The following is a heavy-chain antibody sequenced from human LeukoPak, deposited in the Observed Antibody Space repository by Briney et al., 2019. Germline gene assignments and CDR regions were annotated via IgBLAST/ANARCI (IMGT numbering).Heavy chain of an antibody. CDR3: ARGVLIGYCGGDCPSTLFYY. V-gene: IGHV1-3*03. D-gene: IGHD2-21*02. CDR1: GYTFTSYA. CDR2: INAGNGNT. Sequence: GASVKVSCKASGYTFTSYAMHWVRQAPGQRLEWMGWINAGNGNTKYSQEFQGRVTITRDTSASTAYMELSSLRSEDMAVYYCARGVLIGYCGGDCPSTLFYYWGQGTLVTVSS. J-gene: IGHJ4*02.